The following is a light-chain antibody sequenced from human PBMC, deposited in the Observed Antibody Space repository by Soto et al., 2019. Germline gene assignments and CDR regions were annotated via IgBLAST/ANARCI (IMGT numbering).Light chain of an antibody. CDR3: QSFDTNLNAVV. CDR1: GSNIGAGYD. V-gene: IGLV1-40*01. Sequence: QSVLTQPPSVSGAPGQSVTISCIGSGSNIGAGYDVHWYQQLPGVAPKLLIFDTTNRPSGVPGRFSDSKSGASASLAITGLLPEDEADFFCQSFDTNLNAVVFGGGTKLTV. CDR2: DTT. J-gene: IGLJ2*01.